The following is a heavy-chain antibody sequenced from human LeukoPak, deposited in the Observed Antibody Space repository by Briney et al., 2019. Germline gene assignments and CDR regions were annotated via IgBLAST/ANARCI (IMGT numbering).Heavy chain of an antibody. CDR3: AKVDAPHY. Sequence: PGGSLRLSCAASGFTFDDYSMHWVRQAAGKGLEWVSLISGDGGSTYYADSVKGRFTISRDNSKTCLYLQMNSLRTEDTALYYCAKVDAPHYWGQGTLVTVSS. D-gene: IGHD2-2*01. CDR1: GFTFDDYS. V-gene: IGHV3-43*02. CDR2: ISGDGGST. J-gene: IGHJ4*02.